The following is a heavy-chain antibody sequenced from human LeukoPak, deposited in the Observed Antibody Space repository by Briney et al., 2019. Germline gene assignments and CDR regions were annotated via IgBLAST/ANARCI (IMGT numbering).Heavy chain of an antibody. J-gene: IGHJ5*02. D-gene: IGHD1-1*01. V-gene: IGHV3-7*01. Sequence: GGSLRLSCEASGFPFSTFWMIWVRQPPGKGLEWVAKIQQDGSGEEYVDSVKGRFTISGDNAKNSLYLQMNSLRVEDTGVYYCARENWYRFDPWGQGTLVTVSS. CDR2: IQQDGSGE. CDR3: ARENWYRFDP. CDR1: GFPFSTFW.